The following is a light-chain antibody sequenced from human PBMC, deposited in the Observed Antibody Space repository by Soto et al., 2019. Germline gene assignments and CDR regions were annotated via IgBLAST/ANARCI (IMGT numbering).Light chain of an antibody. V-gene: IGKV1-33*01. CDR2: DAS. Sequence: DIQMTQSPSSLSASVGDRVTITCQASQGISSYLNWYQQKSGKAPKLLISDASNLETGVPSRFSGSGYGTHFTFTISRLQPEDFATYYCQQYENLPPTFGGGTKVEIK. CDR1: QGISSY. CDR3: QQYENLPPT. J-gene: IGKJ4*01.